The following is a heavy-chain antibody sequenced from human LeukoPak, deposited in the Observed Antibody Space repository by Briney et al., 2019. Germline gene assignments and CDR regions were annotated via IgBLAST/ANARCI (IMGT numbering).Heavy chain of an antibody. J-gene: IGHJ4*02. V-gene: IGHV1-69*05. CDR3: ARDGFGNPFDY. D-gene: IGHD1-14*01. CDR1: GGTFSSYA. Sequence: SVKASCKASGGTFSSYAISWVRQAPGQGLEWMGRIIPIFGTANYAQKFQGRVTITTDESTSTAYMELSSLRSEDTAVYYCARDGFGNPFDYWGQGTLVTVSS. CDR2: IIPIFGTA.